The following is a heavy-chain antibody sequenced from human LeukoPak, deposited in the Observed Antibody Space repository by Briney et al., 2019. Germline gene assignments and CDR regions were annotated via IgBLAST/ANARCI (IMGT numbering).Heavy chain of an antibody. Sequence: SETLSLTCTVTGGSISSYYWSWIRQPTGKGLEWIGYIYYSGSTNYNPSLKSRVTISVDTSKNQFSLKLSSVTAADTAVYYCARGASEWSTPEDAFDIWGQGTVVTVSS. CDR3: ARGASEWSTPEDAFDI. J-gene: IGHJ3*02. V-gene: IGHV4-59*08. D-gene: IGHD3-3*01. CDR2: IYYSGST. CDR1: GGSISSYY.